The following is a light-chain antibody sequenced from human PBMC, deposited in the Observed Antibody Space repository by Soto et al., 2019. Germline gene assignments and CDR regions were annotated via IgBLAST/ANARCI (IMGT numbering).Light chain of an antibody. CDR2: LAS. J-gene: IGKJ4*01. CDR3: QSLNRFPHS. Sequence: IQLTQSPSSLSASVGDRVTITCRASQDSSSYLAWYQQKPGKAPKLLIYLASTLHSGVPSSFRGSGSGTDFSLTISILQPEDAATYYCQSLNRFPHSFGGGTKVEIK. V-gene: IGKV1-9*01. CDR1: QDSSSY.